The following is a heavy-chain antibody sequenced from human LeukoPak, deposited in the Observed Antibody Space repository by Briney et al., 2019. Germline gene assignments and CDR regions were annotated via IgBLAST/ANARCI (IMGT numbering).Heavy chain of an antibody. CDR2: ITSSSSYI. V-gene: IGHV3-21*01. Sequence: PGGSLRLSGAASGFTFSSYSMNWVREARGKGLEWVSSITSSSSYIYYRDTVNGRFTISRDNAKNSLYLHKNSLRAEDTDVYDCAAQWLVLDYWGQGTLVTVSS. CDR1: GFTFSSYS. CDR3: AAQWLVLDY. J-gene: IGHJ4*02. D-gene: IGHD6-19*01.